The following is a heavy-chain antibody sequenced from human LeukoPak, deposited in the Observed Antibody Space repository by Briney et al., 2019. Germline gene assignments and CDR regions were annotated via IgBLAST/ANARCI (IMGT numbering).Heavy chain of an antibody. V-gene: IGHV1-8*02. CDR3: ARYYDILTGYYPWDYYYYYGMDV. CDR1: GYTFTSYG. Sequence: ASVKVSCKASGYTFTSYGISWVRQATGQGLEWMGWMNPNSGNTGYAQKFQGRVTMTRNTSISTAYMELSSLRSEDTAVYYCARYYDILTGYYPWDYYYYYGMDVWGQGTTVTVSS. J-gene: IGHJ6*02. D-gene: IGHD3-9*01. CDR2: MNPNSGNT.